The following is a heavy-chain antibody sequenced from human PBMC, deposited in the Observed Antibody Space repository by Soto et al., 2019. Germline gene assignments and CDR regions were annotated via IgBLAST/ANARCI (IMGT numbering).Heavy chain of an antibody. D-gene: IGHD3-22*01. CDR2: ISGSGGST. J-gene: IGHJ4*02. V-gene: IGHV3-23*01. Sequence: GGSLRLSCAASGFTFSSYAMSWVRQAPGKGLEWVSAISGSGGSTYYADSVKGRFTISRDNSKNTLYLQMNSLRAEDTAVYYCAKDKSRVVVVRYFDYWGQGTLVTVSS. CDR1: GFTFSSYA. CDR3: AKDKSRVVVVRYFDY.